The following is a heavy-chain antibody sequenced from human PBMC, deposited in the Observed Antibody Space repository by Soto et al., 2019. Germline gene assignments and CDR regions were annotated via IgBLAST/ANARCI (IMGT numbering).Heavy chain of an antibody. J-gene: IGHJ5*02. CDR3: ARNSITMVRGRSWFDP. D-gene: IGHD3-10*01. CDR2: IWYDGSNK. CDR1: GFTFSSYG. V-gene: IGHV3-33*01. Sequence: PGGSLRLSSAASGFTFSSYGMHWVRQAPGKGLEWVAVIWYDGSNKYYADSVKGRFTISRDNSKNTLYLQMNSLRAEDTAVYYCARNSITMVRGRSWFDPWGQGTLVTVSS.